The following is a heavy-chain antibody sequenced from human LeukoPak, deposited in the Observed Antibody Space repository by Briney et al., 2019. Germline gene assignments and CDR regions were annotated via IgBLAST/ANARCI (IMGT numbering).Heavy chain of an antibody. CDR1: GGSFSGYY. CDR3: ARYSRDVFDI. J-gene: IGHJ3*02. CDR2: IYYSGYT. Sequence: PSETLSLTCAVYGGSFSGYYWSWIRQPPGKGLEWIGTIYYSGYTYYNPSLKSRVTISVDTSKNQFSLKLSSVTAADTAVYYCARYSRDVFDIWGQGTMLTVSS. V-gene: IGHV4-34*01. D-gene: IGHD2-21*01.